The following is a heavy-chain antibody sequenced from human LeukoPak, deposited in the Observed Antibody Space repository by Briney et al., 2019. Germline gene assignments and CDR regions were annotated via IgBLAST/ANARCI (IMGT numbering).Heavy chain of an antibody. CDR3: ARVARAFGSGSYGARNWFDP. Sequence: GASVKVSCKASGYTFTGYHLHWVRQAPGHGLEWMGRINPNSGGTNPAQKFQDRVTMTRDTSISTAYMELSSLRSDDTAVYYCARVARAFGSGSYGARNWFDPWGQGTLVTVSS. V-gene: IGHV1-2*06. CDR2: INPNSGGT. D-gene: IGHD3-10*01. CDR1: GYTFTGYH. J-gene: IGHJ5*02.